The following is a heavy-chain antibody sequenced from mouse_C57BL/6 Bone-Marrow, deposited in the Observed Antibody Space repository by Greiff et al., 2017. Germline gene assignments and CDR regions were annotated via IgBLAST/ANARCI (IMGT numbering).Heavy chain of an antibody. CDR2: LYPNSGNT. J-gene: IGHJ2*01. Sequence: VKLQESGAELARPGASVKLSCKASGYTFTSYGISWVKQRTGQGLEWLGELYPNSGNTYYNKKLKGKATLTVEKSSRTVYLELSRLTSDDSAVYYCARGGNYGGYYFDYWGQGTTLTVSS. V-gene: IGHV1-81*01. CDR3: ARGGNYGGYYFDY. CDR1: GYTFTSYG. D-gene: IGHD2-1*01.